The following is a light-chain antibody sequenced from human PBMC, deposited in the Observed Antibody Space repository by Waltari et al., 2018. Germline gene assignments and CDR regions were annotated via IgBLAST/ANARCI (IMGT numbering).Light chain of an antibody. CDR1: QSVSSSY. Sequence: EIVLTQSPGPLSLSPGEGATLPCRASQSVSSSYLAWYQQKPGQAPRLLIYGASSRATGIPDRFSGSGSGTDFTLTISRLEPEDFAVYYCQQYGSSPAFGQGTKVEIK. V-gene: IGKV3-20*01. CDR2: GAS. J-gene: IGKJ1*01. CDR3: QQYGSSPA.